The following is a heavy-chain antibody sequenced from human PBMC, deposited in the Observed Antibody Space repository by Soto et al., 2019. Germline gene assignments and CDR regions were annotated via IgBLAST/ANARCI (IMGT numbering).Heavy chain of an antibody. CDR2: RSYDGSNK. V-gene: IGHV3-30*18. CDR1: GFTFSSYG. J-gene: IGHJ4*02. CDR3: AKAGARAGQWLAHFDY. Sequence: QVQLVESGGGVVQPGRSLRLSCAASGFTFSSYGMHWVRQAPGKGLEWVAVRSYDGSNKYYADSVKGRFTISRDNSKNTLYLQMNSLRAEDTAVYYCAKAGARAGQWLAHFDYWGQGTLVTVSS. D-gene: IGHD6-19*01.